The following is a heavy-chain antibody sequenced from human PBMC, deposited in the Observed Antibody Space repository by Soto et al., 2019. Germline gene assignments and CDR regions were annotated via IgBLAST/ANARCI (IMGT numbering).Heavy chain of an antibody. CDR1: GFTFSTYT. Sequence: PGGSLRLSCAASGFTFSTYTMHWVRQAPGKELEWVTLISYDGSNKYYADSVKGRFTISRDNSKNTLYLQMNSLRAEDTAIYYCAREKQLDYYFDYWGQGTQVTVSS. D-gene: IGHD1-1*01. J-gene: IGHJ4*02. CDR2: ISYDGSNK. CDR3: AREKQLDYYFDY. V-gene: IGHV3-30-3*01.